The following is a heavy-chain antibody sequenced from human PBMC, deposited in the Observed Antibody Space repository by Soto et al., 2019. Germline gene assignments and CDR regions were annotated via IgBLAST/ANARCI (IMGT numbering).Heavy chain of an antibody. CDR2: IYYSGST. CDR1: GGSISSYY. V-gene: IGHV4-59*01. CDR3: AREKPLTMLRGVIANWFDF. Sequence: SETLSLTCTVSGGSISSYYWSWIRQPPGKGLEWIGYIYYSGSTNYNPSLKSRVTISVDTSKNQFSLKLSSVTAADTAVYYCAREKPLTMLRGVIANWFDFWGQGTLAPVYS. D-gene: IGHD3-10*01. J-gene: IGHJ5*01.